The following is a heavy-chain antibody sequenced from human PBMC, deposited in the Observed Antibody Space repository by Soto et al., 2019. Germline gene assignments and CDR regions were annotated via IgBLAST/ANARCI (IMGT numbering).Heavy chain of an antibody. V-gene: IGHV3-23*01. Sequence: GGSLRLSCAASGFTFSILAMGWVRQAPGKGLEWVSVIDYSGGTTYYTASVKGRFIISRDNSKKMLYLQMNSLRAEDTAVYYCAKDATRTSGWYYFDYWVQGALVTVS. CDR1: GFTFSILA. CDR3: AKDATRTSGWYYFDY. J-gene: IGHJ4*02. CDR2: IDYSGGTT. D-gene: IGHD6-19*01.